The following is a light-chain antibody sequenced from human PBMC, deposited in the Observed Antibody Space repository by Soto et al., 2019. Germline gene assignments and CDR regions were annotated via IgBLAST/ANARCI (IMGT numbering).Light chain of an antibody. V-gene: IGLV2-8*01. Sequence: QSALTQPPSASGSPGQSVTISCTGTSSDVGGYNYVSWYQQHPGKAPKLMIYEVSKRPSGVPDRFSGSKSGNTASLTVSGLQAEDEADYYCSSYAAGNTVVFGGGTKLNVL. J-gene: IGLJ2*01. CDR2: EVS. CDR3: SSYAAGNTVV. CDR1: SSDVGGYNY.